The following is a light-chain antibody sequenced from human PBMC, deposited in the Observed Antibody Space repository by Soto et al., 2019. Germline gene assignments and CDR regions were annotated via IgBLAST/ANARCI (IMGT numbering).Light chain of an antibody. J-gene: IGKJ4*01. CDR3: QQRSNWPLT. CDR1: QSVTSY. Sequence: EIGFTQSPATLSVSPGERATLSCRASQSVTSYLAWYQQKPGQAPRLLIYDASNRATGIPARFSGSGSGTDFTLTISSLEPEDFAVYYCQQRSNWPLTFGGGTKVDSK. CDR2: DAS. V-gene: IGKV3-11*01.